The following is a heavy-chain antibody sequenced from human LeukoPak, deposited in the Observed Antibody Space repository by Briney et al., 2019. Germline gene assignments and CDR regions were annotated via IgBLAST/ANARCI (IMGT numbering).Heavy chain of an antibody. V-gene: IGHV4-39*01. CDR3: AKVGKGIAVAGRFVY. J-gene: IGHJ4*02. CDR2: IYYSGST. Sequence: SETLSLTCTVSGGSISSSIYYWGWIRQPPGKGLEWIGSIYYSGSTYYNPSLKSRVTISVDTSKNKFSLKLSSVTAADTAVYYCAKVGKGIAVAGRFVYWGQGTLVTVPS. CDR1: GGSISSSIYY. D-gene: IGHD6-19*01.